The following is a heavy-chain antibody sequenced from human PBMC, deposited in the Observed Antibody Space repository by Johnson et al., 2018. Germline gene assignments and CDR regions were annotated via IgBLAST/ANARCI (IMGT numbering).Heavy chain of an antibody. J-gene: IGHJ3*01. CDR3: ARESSAFDV. V-gene: IGHV3-30*03. CDR2: ISYNGGFK. CDR1: GFTFSSYN. Sequence: QLVESGGGVVQPGGSLRLSCAASGFTFSSYNMHWVRQAPGKGLEWVAVISYNGGFKYHADSVKGRFTISRDNSQNTLFLQMNRLRAEDTAVYFCARESSAFDVWGQGTMVSVS.